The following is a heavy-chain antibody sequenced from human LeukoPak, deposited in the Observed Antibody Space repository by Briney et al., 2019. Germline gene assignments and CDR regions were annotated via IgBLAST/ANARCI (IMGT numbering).Heavy chain of an antibody. Sequence: GGSLRLSCAASGFTFSSYSMNWVRQAPGKGLEWVSSISSSSSYIYYADSVKGRFTISRDNAKNSLYLRMNSLRAEDTAVYYCAREGGYSYGTDYNWFDPWGQGTLVTVSS. CDR2: ISSSSSYI. V-gene: IGHV3-21*01. J-gene: IGHJ5*02. D-gene: IGHD5-18*01. CDR1: GFTFSSYS. CDR3: AREGGYSYGTDYNWFDP.